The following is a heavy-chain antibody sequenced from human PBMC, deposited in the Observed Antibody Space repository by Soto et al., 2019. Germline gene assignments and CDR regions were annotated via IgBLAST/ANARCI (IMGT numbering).Heavy chain of an antibody. CDR2: IIPIFGTV. CDR1: GGTLSNYV. J-gene: IGHJ4*02. Sequence: VASVKVSCKASGGTLSNYVISWVQQAPGQGLEWMGGIIPIFGTVSYAQHLRGRVTITADKSTNTAYMVLSSLRSEDTAMYYCARGKYLATSQWLSHYFDYWGQGALVTVSS. V-gene: IGHV1-69*06. D-gene: IGHD6-19*01. CDR3: ARGKYLATSQWLSHYFDY.